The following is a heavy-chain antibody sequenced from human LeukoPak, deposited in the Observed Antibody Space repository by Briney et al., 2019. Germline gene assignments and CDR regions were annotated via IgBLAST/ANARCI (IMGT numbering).Heavy chain of an antibody. D-gene: IGHD6-19*01. CDR2: VYYSRST. CDR3: ARAARSSGSYYFDS. V-gene: IGHV4-61*08. Sequence: PSETLSLTCAVSGGSFSSGDHYWSWIRQPPGKGLEWIGHVYYSRSTNSNASLRSRVTISLDTSKNQFSLKLSSVTAADTAVYYCARAARSSGSYYFDSWGQGTLVTVSP. CDR1: GGSFSSGDHY. J-gene: IGHJ4*02.